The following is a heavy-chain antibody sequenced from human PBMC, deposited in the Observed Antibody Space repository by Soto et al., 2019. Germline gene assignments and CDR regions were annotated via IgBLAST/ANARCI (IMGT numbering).Heavy chain of an antibody. CDR3: ARRDCSSTSCYSWFDP. CDR2: IYPGDSDT. D-gene: IGHD2-2*02. Sequence: PGESLKISCKGSGYSFTSYWIGWVRQMPGKGLEWIGIIYPGDSDTRYSPSFQGQVTISADKSISTAYLQWSSLKASDTAMYYCARRDCSSTSCYSWFDPWGQGTLVTVSS. V-gene: IGHV5-51*01. J-gene: IGHJ5*02. CDR1: GYSFTSYW.